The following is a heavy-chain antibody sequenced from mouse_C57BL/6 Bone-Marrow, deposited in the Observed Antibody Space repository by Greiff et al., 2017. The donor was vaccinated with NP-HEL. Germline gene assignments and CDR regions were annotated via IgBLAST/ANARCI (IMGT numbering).Heavy chain of an antibody. CDR2: IDPSDSYT. D-gene: IGHD2-2*01. V-gene: IGHV1-50*01. CDR1: GYTFTSYW. CDR3: ARGLWLRRAWFAY. J-gene: IGHJ3*01. Sequence: QVQLQQPGAELVKPGASVKLSCKASGYTFTSYWMQWVKQRPGQGLEWIGEIDPSDSYTNYNQKFKGKATLTVDTSSSTAYMQLSSLTSEDSAVYYCARGLWLRRAWFAYWGQGTLVTVSA.